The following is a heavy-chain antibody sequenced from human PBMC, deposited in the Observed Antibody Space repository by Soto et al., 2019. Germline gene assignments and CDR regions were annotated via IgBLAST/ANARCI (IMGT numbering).Heavy chain of an antibody. D-gene: IGHD4-17*01. CDR1: GGSISSYY. CDR3: GRDNNYGDYDPGYYYYYMDV. Sequence: SETLSLTCTVSGGSISSYYWSWIRQPPGKGLEWIGYIYYSGSTNYNPSLKSRVTISVDTSKNQFSLKLSSVTAADTAVYYCGRDNNYGDYDPGYYYYYMDVWGKGTTVTVSS. V-gene: IGHV4-59*01. CDR2: IYYSGST. J-gene: IGHJ6*03.